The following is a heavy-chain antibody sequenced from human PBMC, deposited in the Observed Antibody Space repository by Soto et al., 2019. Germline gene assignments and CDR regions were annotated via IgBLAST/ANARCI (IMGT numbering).Heavy chain of an antibody. CDR3: ARDVAVAADVLYFDY. J-gene: IGHJ4*02. V-gene: IGHV1-18*01. CDR1: GYTFTSYG. CDR2: ISAYNGNT. Sequence: QVQLVQSGAEVKKPGASVKVSCKASGYTFTSYGISWVRQAPGQGLEWMGWISAYNGNTNYAQKLQGIVTMTTDTSTSTAYMELRGLRSDDTAVYYCARDVAVAADVLYFDYWGQGTLVTVSS. D-gene: IGHD6-19*01.